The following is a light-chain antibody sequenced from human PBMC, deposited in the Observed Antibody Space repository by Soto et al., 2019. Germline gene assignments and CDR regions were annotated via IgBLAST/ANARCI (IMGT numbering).Light chain of an antibody. J-gene: IGKJ1*01. CDR1: QIVSTN. CDR2: DAS. V-gene: IGKV3D-15*01. CDR3: QQYDNWPWT. Sequence: EIVSTQSPATLSVYQGERATLSCRASQIVSTNLAWYQQKPGQAPRLLIYDASNRATGIPARFSGSGSGTDFTLTISSLQSEDFAVYYCQQYDNWPWTFGQGTKVDIK.